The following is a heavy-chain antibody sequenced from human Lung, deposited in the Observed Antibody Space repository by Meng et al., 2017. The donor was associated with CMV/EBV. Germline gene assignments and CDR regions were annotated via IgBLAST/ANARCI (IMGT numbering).Heavy chain of an antibody. CDR3: ARDRLVTTFYYFYGMDV. J-gene: IGHJ6*02. CDR2: IKQDGSEK. CDR1: GFTSRTYW. V-gene: IGHV3-7*01. Sequence: GGSXRLXXPPSGFTSRTYWMTWVRQVPGKGLEWVANIKQDGSEKYYVDSVKGRFTISRDNTKNSVFLQMNSLRAEDTAVYYCARDRLVTTFYYFYGMDVWGQGTTVXVSS. D-gene: IGHD2-21*02.